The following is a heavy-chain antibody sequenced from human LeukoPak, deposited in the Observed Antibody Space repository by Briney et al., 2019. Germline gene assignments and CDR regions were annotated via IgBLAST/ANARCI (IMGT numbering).Heavy chain of an antibody. CDR2: IYTSGST. Sequence: PSETLSLTCTVSGGSISSGSYYWSWIRQPAGKGLEWIGRIYTSGSTNYPPSLKRRVTISVDTSKNQFSLKLSSVTAADTAVYYCARDRGGGYVGRNWFDPWGQGTLVTVSS. D-gene: IGHD5-12*01. CDR3: ARDRGGGYVGRNWFDP. CDR1: GGSISSGSYY. J-gene: IGHJ5*02. V-gene: IGHV4-61*02.